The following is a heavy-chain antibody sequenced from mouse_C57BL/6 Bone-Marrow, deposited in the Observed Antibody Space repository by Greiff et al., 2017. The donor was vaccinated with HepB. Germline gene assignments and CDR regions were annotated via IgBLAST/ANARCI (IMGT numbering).Heavy chain of an antibody. CDR2: IRSKSNNYAT. V-gene: IGHV10-1*01. CDR1: GFSFNTYA. D-gene: IGHD4-1*01. CDR3: FTGTDWYFDV. Sequence: EVLLVESGGGLVQPKGSLKLSCAASGFSFNTYAMNWVRQAPGKGLEWVARIRSKSNNYATYYAESVKDRFTISKDDSESMLYLQMNTLKTEDTALYYCFTGTDWYFDVWGTGTTVTVSS. J-gene: IGHJ1*03.